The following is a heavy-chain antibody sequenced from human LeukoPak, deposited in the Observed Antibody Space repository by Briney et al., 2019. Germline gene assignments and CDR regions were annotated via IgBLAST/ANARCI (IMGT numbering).Heavy chain of an antibody. D-gene: IGHD1/OR15-1a*01. Sequence: SETLSLTCTVSGGSISSYYWSWIRQPPGKGLEWIGYIYYSGSTNYNPSLKSRVTISVDTSKNQFSLKLSSVTAADTAVYYCARGTTASDLDGTAYWGQGTLVTVSS. CDR3: ARGTTASDLDGTAY. CDR1: GGSISSYY. J-gene: IGHJ4*02. V-gene: IGHV4-59*01. CDR2: IYYSGST.